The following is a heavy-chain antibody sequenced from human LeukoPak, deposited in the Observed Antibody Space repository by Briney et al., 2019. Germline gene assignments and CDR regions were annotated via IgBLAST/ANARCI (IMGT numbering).Heavy chain of an antibody. D-gene: IGHD3-16*01. CDR2: IKQDGSAK. V-gene: IGHV3-7*03. CDR3: ARVRGGYYFDY. Sequence: PGGSLRLSCAASGFTFSNYWMTWVRQAPGKGLEWVANIKQDGSAKGYVDSVKGRLTISRDNTKNSLYLQMNSLRAEDTAVYYCARVRGGYYFDYWGQGTLVTVSS. J-gene: IGHJ4*02. CDR1: GFTFSNYW.